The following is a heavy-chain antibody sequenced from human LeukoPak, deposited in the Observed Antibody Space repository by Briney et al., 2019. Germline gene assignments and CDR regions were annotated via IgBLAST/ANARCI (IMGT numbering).Heavy chain of an antibody. J-gene: IGHJ5*01. V-gene: IGHV1-46*01. D-gene: IGHD3-16*01. CDR3: AREGGGLGYFDS. Sequence: ASVKVSCKASGYTFTSYYMHWVRQAPGQGLEWMGIINPSGGSTSYAQKFQGRVTMTTDTSTSTVYMELSSLRSEDTAVYYCAREGGGLGYFDSWGQGTLVTVSS. CDR1: GYTFTSYY. CDR2: INPSGGST.